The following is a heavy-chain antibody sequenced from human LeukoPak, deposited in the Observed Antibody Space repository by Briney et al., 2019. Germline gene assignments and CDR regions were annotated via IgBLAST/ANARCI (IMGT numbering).Heavy chain of an antibody. J-gene: IGHJ4*02. Sequence: SETLSLTCAVSGTSISLSNWWTWVRQPPGKGLEWIGEIYHSGTTNYNPSLKSRVTISLDKSRNQFSLNLNSVSAADTAVYYCARSCFGSGTFNGFDYWGQGTLVTVSS. CDR3: ARSCFGSGTFNGFDY. D-gene: IGHD3-10*01. CDR1: GTSISLSNW. V-gene: IGHV4-4*02. CDR2: IYHSGTT.